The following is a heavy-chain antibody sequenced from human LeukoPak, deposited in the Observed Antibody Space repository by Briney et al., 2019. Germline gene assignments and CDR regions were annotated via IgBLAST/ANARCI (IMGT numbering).Heavy chain of an antibody. CDR3: ARGHSSSWYYFDY. D-gene: IGHD6-13*01. CDR1: GGSISNYY. J-gene: IGHJ4*02. V-gene: IGHV4-59*01. Sequence: SETLSLTCTVSGGSISNYYWSWIRQPAGKGLEWIGYTSYSGNTNYNPSLKSRVTISVGTSKNQFSLKLNSVTAADTAVYYCARGHSSSWYYFDYWGQGTLVTVSS. CDR2: TSYSGNT.